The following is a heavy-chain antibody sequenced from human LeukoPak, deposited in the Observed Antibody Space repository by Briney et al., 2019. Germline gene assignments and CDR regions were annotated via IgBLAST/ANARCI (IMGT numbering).Heavy chain of an antibody. V-gene: IGHV3-30-3*01. D-gene: IGHD3-22*01. Sequence: GGSLRLSCAASGFTFSSYAIHWVRQAPGKGLEWVAVIAYDGGNKYYADSVRGRFTISRDNSKNTLFLQMNSLRAEDTAVYYCARDSSPWYYYDRSGSNGFDPWGQGTLVTVSS. J-gene: IGHJ5*02. CDR2: IAYDGGNK. CDR1: GFTFSSYA. CDR3: ARDSSPWYYYDRSGSNGFDP.